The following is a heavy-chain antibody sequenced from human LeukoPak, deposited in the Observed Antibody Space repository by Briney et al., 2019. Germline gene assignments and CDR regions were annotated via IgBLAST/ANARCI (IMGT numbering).Heavy chain of an antibody. D-gene: IGHD1-26*01. CDR3: AKDPSGSAEASYFDY. V-gene: IGHV3-30*18. CDR2: ISYDGSNK. Sequence: GGSLRLSCAASGFTFSSYGMHWVRQAPGKGLEWVAVISYDGSNKYYADSVKGRLTISRDNSKNTLYLQMNSLRAEDTAVYYCAKDPSGSAEASYFDYWGQGTLVTVSS. CDR1: GFTFSSYG. J-gene: IGHJ4*02.